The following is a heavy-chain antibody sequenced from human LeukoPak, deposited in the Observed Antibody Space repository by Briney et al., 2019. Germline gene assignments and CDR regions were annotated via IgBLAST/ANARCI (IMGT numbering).Heavy chain of an antibody. CDR2: IYYSGSN. D-gene: IGHD3-3*01. V-gene: IGHV4-39*01. CDR1: GGSISSSSYY. J-gene: IGHJ4*02. Sequence: SETLSLTCTVSGGSISSSSYYWGWLRQPPGRGLEWIGSIYYSGSNYYNPSLKSRVTISVDTSKNQFSLKLSSVTAAHTAVYYCARRRHYYFWIDYWGQGTLVTVPS. CDR3: ARRRHYYFWIDY.